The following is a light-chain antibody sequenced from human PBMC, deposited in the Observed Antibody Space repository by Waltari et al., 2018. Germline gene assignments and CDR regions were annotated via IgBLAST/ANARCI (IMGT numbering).Light chain of an antibody. Sequence: DIQMTQSPSSLSASVGDRVTITCRASQSISSYLNWYQQKPGKAPKLLIYAASSLQSGVPSRFSGSGSGTDFTLPISSLQPEDFATYDCKQSFSTLITFGQGTRLEI. CDR2: AAS. CDR3: KQSFSTLIT. V-gene: IGKV1-39*01. J-gene: IGKJ5*01. CDR1: QSISSY.